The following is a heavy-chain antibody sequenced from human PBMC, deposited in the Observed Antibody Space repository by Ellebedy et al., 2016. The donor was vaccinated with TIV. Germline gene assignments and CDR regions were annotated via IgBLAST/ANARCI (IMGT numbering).Heavy chain of an antibody. CDR3: ARGTGIAVAGTLAGY. Sequence: MPSETLSLTCTVSGGSISSYYWSWIRQPPGKGLEWIGYIYYSGSTNYNPPLKSRVTISVDTSKNQFSLKLSSVTAADTAVYYCARGTGIAVAGTLAGYWGQGTLVTVSS. D-gene: IGHD6-19*01. CDR2: IYYSGST. CDR1: GGSISSYY. V-gene: IGHV4-59*12. J-gene: IGHJ4*02.